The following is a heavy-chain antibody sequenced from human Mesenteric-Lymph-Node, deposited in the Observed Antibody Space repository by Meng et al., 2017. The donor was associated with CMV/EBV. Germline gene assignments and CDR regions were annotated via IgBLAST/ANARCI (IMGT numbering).Heavy chain of an antibody. CDR2: INHSGST. D-gene: IGHD5-18*01. Sequence: SETLSLTCTVSGGSISSYYWSWIRQPPGKGLEWIGEINHSGSTNYNPSLKSRVTISVDTSKNQFSLKLSSVTAADTAVYYCARGPRGAMVAVDYWGQGTLVTVSS. V-gene: IGHV4-34*01. J-gene: IGHJ4*02. CDR1: GGSISSYY. CDR3: ARGPRGAMVAVDY.